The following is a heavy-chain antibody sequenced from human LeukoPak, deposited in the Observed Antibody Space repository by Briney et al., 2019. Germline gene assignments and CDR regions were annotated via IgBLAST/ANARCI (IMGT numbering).Heavy chain of an antibody. CDR1: GFTFSSYE. V-gene: IGHV3-48*03. J-gene: IGHJ3*02. CDR2: ISSSGGTT. Sequence: GGSLRLSCVGSGFTFSSYEMNWVRQAPGKGLEWISYISSSGGTTYSADSVKGRFSISRDNAKDSLFLQMNSLRAEDTAIYYCARDNPQTGFSSGWDPFDIWGQGTMVTVSS. CDR3: ARDNPQTGFSSGWDPFDI. D-gene: IGHD6-19*01.